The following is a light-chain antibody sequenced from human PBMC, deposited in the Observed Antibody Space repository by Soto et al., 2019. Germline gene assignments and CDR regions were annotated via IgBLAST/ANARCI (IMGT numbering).Light chain of an antibody. CDR2: QVT. Sequence: QSALTQPASVSGSPGQSITISCTGTSSDVGIYNYVSWYQQHPGKAPKLMIYQVTNRPSGVSNRFPGSKSGNTASLTLSGLQAEDEADYYCSSYTGSTNDVFGTGTKVTVL. CDR1: SSDVGIYNY. V-gene: IGLV2-14*01. J-gene: IGLJ1*01. CDR3: SSYTGSTNDV.